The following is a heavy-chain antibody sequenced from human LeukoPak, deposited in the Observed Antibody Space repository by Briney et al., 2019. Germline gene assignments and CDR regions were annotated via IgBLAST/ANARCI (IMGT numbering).Heavy chain of an antibody. CDR1: GFTFSSYE. CDR3: AREFGDYYYGMDV. Sequence: GGSLRLSCAASGFTFSSYEMNWVRQAPGKGLEWVSYISSSGSTIYYADSVKGRFTISRDNAKNSLYLQMNSPRAEDTAVYYCAREFGDYYYGMDVWGQGTTVTVSS. CDR2: ISSSGSTI. V-gene: IGHV3-48*03. D-gene: IGHD3-10*01. J-gene: IGHJ6*02.